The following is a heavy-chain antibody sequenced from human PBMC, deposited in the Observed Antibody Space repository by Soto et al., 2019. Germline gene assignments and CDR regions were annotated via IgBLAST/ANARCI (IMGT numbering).Heavy chain of an antibody. Sequence: SETLSLTCITSGDSTSNYYWSWIRQSPGKGLEWIGYISYSGNTNYNPSLKSRVTISVDTSKDQLSLKVTSVTAADTAMYYCACLRGKRGSPIDYSGQGTQVTVSS. D-gene: IGHD2-15*01. CDR2: ISYSGNT. CDR3: ACLRGKRGSPIDY. J-gene: IGHJ4*02. CDR1: GDSTSNYY. V-gene: IGHV4-59*01.